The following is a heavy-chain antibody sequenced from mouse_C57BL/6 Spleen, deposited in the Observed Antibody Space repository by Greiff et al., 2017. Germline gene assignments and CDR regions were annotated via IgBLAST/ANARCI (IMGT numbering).Heavy chain of an antibody. CDR1: GFTFSDYG. CDR2: ISSGSSTI. V-gene: IGHV5-17*01. J-gene: IGHJ2*01. CDR3: ASDYCSSWDY. D-gene: IGHD1-1*01. Sequence: EVMLVESWGGLVKPGGSLKLSCAASGFTFSDYGMHWVRQAPEKGLEWVAYISSGSSTIYYADTVKGRFTISRDNAKNTLFLQMTSLRSEDAAMYYCASDYCSSWDYWGKGTTLTVSS.